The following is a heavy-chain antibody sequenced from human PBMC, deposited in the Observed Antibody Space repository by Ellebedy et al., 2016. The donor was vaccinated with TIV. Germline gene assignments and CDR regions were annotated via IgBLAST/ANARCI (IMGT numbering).Heavy chain of an antibody. CDR1: GFSLSTSGVG. CDR3: AHRSIGLLWFGGIDAFDI. V-gene: IGHV2-5*02. CDR2: IYLDDDK. J-gene: IGHJ3*02. D-gene: IGHD3-10*01. Sequence: SGPTLVKPTQTLTLTCTFSGFSLSTSGVGVGWIRQPPGKALESLALIYLDDDKRYSPSLKSRLTITKDTSKNQVVLTMTNMDPVDTATYYCAHRSIGLLWFGGIDAFDIWGQGTMVTVSS.